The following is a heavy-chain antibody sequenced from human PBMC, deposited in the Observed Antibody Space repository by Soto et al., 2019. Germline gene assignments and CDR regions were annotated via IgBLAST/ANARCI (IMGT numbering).Heavy chain of an antibody. V-gene: IGHV6-1*01. CDR3: ASYSSSVAGSTPEYYFDY. D-gene: IGHD6-6*01. CDR2: TYYRSKWYN. J-gene: IGHJ4*02. Sequence: SQTLSLTCAISGDSVSSNSAAWNWNRQSPSRGLEWLGRTYYRSKWYNDYAVSVKSRITINPDTSKNQFSLQLNSVTPEDTAVYYCASYSSSVAGSTPEYYFDYWGQGTLVTVSS. CDR1: GDSVSSNSAA.